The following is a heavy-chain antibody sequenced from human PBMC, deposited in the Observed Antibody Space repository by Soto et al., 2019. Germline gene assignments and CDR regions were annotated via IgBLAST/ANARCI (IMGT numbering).Heavy chain of an antibody. D-gene: IGHD5-18*01. Sequence: QVQLQESGPGLVKPSETLSLTCTVSGGSISSYYWSWIRQPPGKGLAWIGYIYYSGSTNYNPSLKSRVTISVDTSKNQFSLRLSSVTAADTAVYYCARVHVETAMGTGFDYWGQGTLVTVSS. CDR3: ARVHVETAMGTGFDY. CDR1: GGSISSYY. V-gene: IGHV4-59*01. CDR2: IYYSGST. J-gene: IGHJ4*02.